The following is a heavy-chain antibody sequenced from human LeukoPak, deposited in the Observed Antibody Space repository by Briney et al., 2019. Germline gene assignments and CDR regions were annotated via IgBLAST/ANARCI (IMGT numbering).Heavy chain of an antibody. J-gene: IGHJ4*02. Sequence: GASVKVSCKASGYTFTGYGIAWVRQAPGEGLELVGWIAAYNGLTNYAQNLQDRLTLTRDTSTTTAFMELRNLTSDDTAIYFCARSYGLEADNWGRGTLVTVSS. CDR3: ARSYGLEADN. D-gene: IGHD3-16*02. CDR2: IAAYNGLT. CDR1: GYTFTGYG. V-gene: IGHV1-18*01.